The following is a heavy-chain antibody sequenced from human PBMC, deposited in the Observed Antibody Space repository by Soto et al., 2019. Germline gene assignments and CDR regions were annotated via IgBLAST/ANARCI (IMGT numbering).Heavy chain of an antibody. D-gene: IGHD6-19*01. CDR3: AHHSGRAFDY. V-gene: IGHV4-34*01. Sequence: SETLSLTCAFYGGSFSGYYWSWIRQPPGEGLEWIGEINDSGHTKINPSLKSRVSMSVDTSKHQFSLNLISVTAADTAVYYCAHHSGRAFDYWGRGTLVTVSS. CDR2: INDSGHT. CDR1: GGSFSGYY. J-gene: IGHJ4*02.